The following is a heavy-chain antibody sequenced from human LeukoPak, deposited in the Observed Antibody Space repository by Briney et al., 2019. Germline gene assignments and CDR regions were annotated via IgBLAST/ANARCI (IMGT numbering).Heavy chain of an antibody. CDR1: GFTFSNYW. CDR2: IKQDGSEK. D-gene: IGHD6-19*01. CDR3: ARSAGAFDI. V-gene: IGHV3-7*01. Sequence: GGSLRLSCAASGFTFSNYWMSWVRQAPGKGLEWVANIKQDGSEKYYVDSVKGRFTISRDNAKNSLYLQMNSLRAEDTAVYYCARSAGAFDIWGQGTMVTVSS. J-gene: IGHJ3*02.